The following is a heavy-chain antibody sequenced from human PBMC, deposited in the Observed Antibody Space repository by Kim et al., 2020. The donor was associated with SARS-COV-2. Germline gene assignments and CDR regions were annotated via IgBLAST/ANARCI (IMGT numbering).Heavy chain of an antibody. CDR1: GGSISSGGYY. D-gene: IGHD6-19*01. Sequence: SETLSLTCTVSGGSISSGGYYWSWIRQHPGKGLEWIGYIYYSGSTYYNPSLKSRVTISVDTSKNQFSLKLSSVTAADTAVYYCATNRPGYSSGWFHYYFDYWGQGTLVTVSS. CDR2: IYYSGST. J-gene: IGHJ4*02. CDR3: ATNRPGYSSGWFHYYFDY. V-gene: IGHV4-31*03.